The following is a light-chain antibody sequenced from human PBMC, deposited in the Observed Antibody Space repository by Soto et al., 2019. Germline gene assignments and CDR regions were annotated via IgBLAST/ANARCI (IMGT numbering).Light chain of an antibody. Sequence: DIHMTQSPSTLSASVGDRVTISCQASQNIFTYLAWYQQKPGKAPKLLIFDASTLQSGVPPRFSGSGSGTEFTLTISSLQPDDFATYYCQHYTLYSASFGPGTKVDIK. CDR2: DAS. CDR3: QHYTLYSAS. V-gene: IGKV1-5*01. J-gene: IGKJ3*01. CDR1: QNIFTY.